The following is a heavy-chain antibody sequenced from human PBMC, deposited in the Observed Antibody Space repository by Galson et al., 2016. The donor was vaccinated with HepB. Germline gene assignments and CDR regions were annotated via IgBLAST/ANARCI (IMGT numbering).Heavy chain of an antibody. V-gene: IGHV3-23*01. Sequence: SLRLSCAVSGFTFTTYAMSWVHQAPGKGLEWVSSLSNSGGSTYYADSVKGRFTISRDNSKNTLYLQMNSLSAEDTAVYYCAKGGYFDWFDYWGQGTLATVSS. CDR1: GFTFTTYA. D-gene: IGHD3-9*01. CDR2: LSNSGGST. J-gene: IGHJ4*02. CDR3: AKGGYFDWFDY.